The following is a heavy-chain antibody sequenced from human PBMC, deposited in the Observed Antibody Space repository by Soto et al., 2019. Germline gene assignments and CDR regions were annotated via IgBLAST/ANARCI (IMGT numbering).Heavy chain of an antibody. CDR3: ARVSSSWGLVSYFDY. CDR2: IDPSDSYT. D-gene: IGHD6-13*01. J-gene: IGHJ4*02. CDR1: GYSFTSYW. V-gene: IGHV5-10-1*01. Sequence: GESLKISCKGSGYSFTSYWISWVRQMPGKGLEWMGRIDPSDSYTNYSPSFQGHVTISADKSISTAYLQWSSLKASDTAMYYCARVSSSWGLVSYFDYWGQGTLVTVSS.